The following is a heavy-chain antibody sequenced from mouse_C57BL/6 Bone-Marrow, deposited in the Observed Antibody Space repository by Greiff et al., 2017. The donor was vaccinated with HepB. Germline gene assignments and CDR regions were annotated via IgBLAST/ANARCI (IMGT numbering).Heavy chain of an antibody. V-gene: IGHV1-55*01. CDR2: IYPGSGST. CDR3: ADAMDY. Sequence: QVHVKQPGAELVKPGASVKMSCKASGYTFTSYWITWVKQRPGQGLEWIGDIYPGSGSTNYNEKFKSKATLTVDTSSSTAYMQLSSLTSEDSAVYYWADAMDYWGHGASVTVSS. CDR1: GYTFTSYW. J-gene: IGHJ4*01.